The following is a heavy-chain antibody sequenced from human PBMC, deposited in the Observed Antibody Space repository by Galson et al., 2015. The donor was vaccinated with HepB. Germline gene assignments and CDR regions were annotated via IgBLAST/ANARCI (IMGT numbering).Heavy chain of an antibody. V-gene: IGHV3-23*01. Sequence: SLRLSCAASGFTFSNYAITWVRQAPGQGLEWVSAISDSGDSTYYADSVRGRFTISRDSSKNTLYLQMNGLTADDTAVYFCAKDAAPGSGSRYFDDWGQGTLVTVFS. CDR3: AKDAAPGSGSRYFDD. CDR1: GFTFSNYA. CDR2: ISDSGDST. D-gene: IGHD6-19*01. J-gene: IGHJ4*02.